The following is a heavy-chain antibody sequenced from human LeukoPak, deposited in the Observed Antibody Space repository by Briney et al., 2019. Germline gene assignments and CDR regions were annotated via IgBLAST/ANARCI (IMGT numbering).Heavy chain of an antibody. Sequence: ASVKVSCKASGYTFTIYGISWVRQAPGQGVEWMGWISAYSGNTNYAQKLQGRVTMTTNTPTNTAYMELRSLRSDDTAMYYCARARALTGYYNYWGQGTLVTVSS. V-gene: IGHV1-18*01. CDR1: GYTFTIYG. D-gene: IGHD3-9*01. J-gene: IGHJ4*02. CDR2: ISAYSGNT. CDR3: ARARALTGYYNY.